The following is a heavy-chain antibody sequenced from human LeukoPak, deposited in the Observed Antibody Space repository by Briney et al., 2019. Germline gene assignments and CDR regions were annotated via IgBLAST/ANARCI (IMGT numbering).Heavy chain of an antibody. CDR3: ARAGTTVTLGIDYFDY. CDR2: INPSGGST. V-gene: IGHV1-46*01. CDR1: GYTFTSYY. J-gene: IGHJ4*02. Sequence: ASVRVSCKASGYTFTSYYMHWVRQAPGQGLEWMGIINPSGGSTSYAQKFQGRVAMTRDTSTSTVYMELSSLRSEDTAVYYCARAGTTVTLGIDYFDYWGQGTLVTVSS. D-gene: IGHD4-17*01.